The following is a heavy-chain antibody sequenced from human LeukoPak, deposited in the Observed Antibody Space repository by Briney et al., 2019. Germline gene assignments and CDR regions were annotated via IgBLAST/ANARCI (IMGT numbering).Heavy chain of an antibody. D-gene: IGHD1-26*01. CDR2: IYYSGST. Sequence: SETLSLTCTVSGGSISSYYWSWIRQPPGKGLEWIGYIYYSGSTNYNPSLKSRVTISVDTSKNQFSLKLSSVTAADTAVYYCARESPTTRAFDIWAKGQWSPSLQ. CDR1: GGSISSYY. V-gene: IGHV4-59*01. J-gene: IGHJ3*02. CDR3: ARESPTTRAFDI.